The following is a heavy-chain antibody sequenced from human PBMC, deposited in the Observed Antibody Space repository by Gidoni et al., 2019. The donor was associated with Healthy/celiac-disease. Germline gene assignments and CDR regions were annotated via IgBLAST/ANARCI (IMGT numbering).Heavy chain of an antibody. V-gene: IGHV4-4*07. CDR3: ARDRRITIFGVVIKPPYYYYMDV. D-gene: IGHD3-3*01. CDR2: IYTSGST. Sequence: QVQLQESGPGLVKPSETLSLTCTVPGGSISSYYWSWIRQPAGKGLEWIGRIYTSGSTNYNPSLKSRVTMSVDTSKNQFSLKLSSVTAADTAVYYCARDRRITIFGVVIKPPYYYYMDVWGKGTTVTVSS. CDR1: GGSISSYY. J-gene: IGHJ6*03.